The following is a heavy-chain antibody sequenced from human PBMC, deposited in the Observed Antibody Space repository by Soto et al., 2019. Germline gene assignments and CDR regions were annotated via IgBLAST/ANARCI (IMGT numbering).Heavy chain of an antibody. CDR2: INHSGST. J-gene: IGHJ6*02. CDR1: GGSFSGYY. D-gene: IGHD6-6*01. V-gene: IGHV4-34*01. CDR3: ASEHRSSSHYYGMDV. Sequence: PSETLSLTCAVYGGSFSGYYWSWIRQPPGKGLEWIGEINHSGSTNYNPSLKSRVTISVDTSKNQFSLKLSSVTAADTAVYYCASEHRSSSHYYGMDVWGQGTTVTVS.